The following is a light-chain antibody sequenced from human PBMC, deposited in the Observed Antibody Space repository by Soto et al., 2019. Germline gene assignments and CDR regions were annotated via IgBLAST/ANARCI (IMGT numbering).Light chain of an antibody. J-gene: IGKJ5*01. V-gene: IGKV3-11*01. CDR1: QSVGTK. CDR2: GAS. CDR3: QQRSNWLIT. Sequence: ELVMTQSPDTLSVSPGERATLSCRASQSVGTKLAWYQQKPGQAPGLLIYGASNRATGIPARFSGSGSGTDFTLTISSLEPEDFAVYYCQQRSNWLITFGQGTRLEIK.